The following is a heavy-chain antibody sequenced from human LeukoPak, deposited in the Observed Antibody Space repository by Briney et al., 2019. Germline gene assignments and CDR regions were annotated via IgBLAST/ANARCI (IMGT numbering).Heavy chain of an antibody. J-gene: IGHJ5*02. CDR3: ARGAYSNWFDP. CDR1: GYGFTSYW. Sequence: GEALKISFKGSGYGFTSYWIGWVRPMPGKGLGWMGIIYPGDSDTRYSPSFQGQVTISADKSISTAYLQWSSLKASDTAMYYCARGAYSNWFDPWGQGTLVTVSS. CDR2: IYPGDSDT. D-gene: IGHD4-11*01. V-gene: IGHV5-51*01.